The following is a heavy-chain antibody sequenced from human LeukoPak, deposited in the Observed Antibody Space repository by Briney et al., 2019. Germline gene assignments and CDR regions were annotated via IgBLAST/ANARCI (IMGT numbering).Heavy chain of an antibody. CDR2: INHSGST. Sequence: SETLSLTCAVYGGSFSGYYWSWIRQPPGKGLEWIGEINHSGSTNHNPSLKSRVTISVDTSKNQFSLKLSSVTAADTAVYYCARGKYSSSGALDPWGQGTLVTVSS. D-gene: IGHD6-13*01. CDR3: ARGKYSSSGALDP. CDR1: GGSFSGYY. J-gene: IGHJ5*02. V-gene: IGHV4-34*01.